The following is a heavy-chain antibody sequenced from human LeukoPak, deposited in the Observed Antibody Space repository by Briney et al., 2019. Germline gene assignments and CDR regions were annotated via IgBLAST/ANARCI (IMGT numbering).Heavy chain of an antibody. J-gene: IGHJ4*02. CDR1: GYTFTGYY. CDR3: ARDLRFGGVIVRDY. CDR2: IDPTGGDT. D-gene: IGHD3-16*02. V-gene: IGHV1-46*01. Sequence: ASVKVSCKASGYTFTGYYMHWVRQAPGQGLEWMGIIDPTGGDTTYAPKFQDRVTLTRDTSTSTVYLGLSSLRSDDTAVYYCARDLRFGGVIVRDYWGQGTLVTVSS.